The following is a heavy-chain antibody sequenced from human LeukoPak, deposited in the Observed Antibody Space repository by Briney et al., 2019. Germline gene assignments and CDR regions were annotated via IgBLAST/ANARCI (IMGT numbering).Heavy chain of an antibody. CDR2: IYTSGST. D-gene: IGHD3-22*01. CDR3: AREYYYYDSSGYYHNWFDP. Sequence: SETLSLTCTVSGGSISSYYWSWIRQPAGKGLEWIGRIYTSGSTNYNPSLKSRVTMSVDTSKNQFSLKLSSVTAADTAVYYCAREYYYYDSSGYYHNWFDPWGQGTLVTVSS. CDR1: GGSISSYY. J-gene: IGHJ5*02. V-gene: IGHV4-4*07.